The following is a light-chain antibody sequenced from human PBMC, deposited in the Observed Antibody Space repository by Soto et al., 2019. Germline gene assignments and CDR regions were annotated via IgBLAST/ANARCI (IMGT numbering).Light chain of an antibody. CDR2: HAS. V-gene: IGKV3-20*01. J-gene: IGKJ5*01. CDR1: HSVGNNY. CDR3: QQYGWSPPIT. Sequence: DIVLTQSPGTLSLSSLKIATLSCLASHSVGNNYLAWYQQKPGQAPRLLIYHASSRATGIPDRFSGSGSGTDFTLTISRLEPEDFAVYYCQQYGWSPPITFGQGTRLEMK.